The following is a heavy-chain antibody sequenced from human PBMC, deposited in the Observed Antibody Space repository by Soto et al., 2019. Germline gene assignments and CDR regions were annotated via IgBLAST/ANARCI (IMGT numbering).Heavy chain of an antibody. D-gene: IGHD2-2*01. J-gene: IGHJ4*02. CDR1: GGTFSSYT. CDR2: IIPILGIA. Sequence: GASVKVSWKASGGTFSSYTISWGRQAPGQGLEWMGRIIPILGIANYAQKFQGRVTITANKSTSTAYMELSSLRSEDTAVYYCARDRGYCISTSCPPANYFDYWGQGTLVTVSS. V-gene: IGHV1-69*04. CDR3: ARDRGYCISTSCPPANYFDY.